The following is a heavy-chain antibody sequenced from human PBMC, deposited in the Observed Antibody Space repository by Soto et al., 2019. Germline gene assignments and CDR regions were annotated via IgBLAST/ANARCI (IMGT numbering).Heavy chain of an antibody. CDR1: GYTFTSYY. V-gene: IGHV1-46*03. D-gene: IGHD1-20*01. CDR2: INPSGGST. J-gene: IGHJ4*02. Sequence: QVQLVQSGAEVKKPGASMKVSCKASGYTFTSYYMHWVRQAPGQGLEWMGIINPSGGSTSYAQKFQGRVTMTRDTSTSTVYMELSSLRSEDTAVYYCGRDDNGGRFDDWGQGTLVTVSS. CDR3: GRDDNGGRFDD.